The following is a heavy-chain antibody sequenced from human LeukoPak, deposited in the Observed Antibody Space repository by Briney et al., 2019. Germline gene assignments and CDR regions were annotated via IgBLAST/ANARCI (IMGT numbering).Heavy chain of an antibody. CDR2: ISYDGSNK. CDR3: AKDQPYGDYNGVVDY. D-gene: IGHD4-17*01. J-gene: IGHJ4*02. CDR1: GFTFSSYG. Sequence: PGGSLRLSCAASGFTFSSYGMHWVRQAPGKGLEWVAVISYDGSNKYYADSVKGRFTISRDNSKNTLYLQMNSLRAEDTAVYYCAKDQPYGDYNGVVDYWGQGTLVTVSS. V-gene: IGHV3-30*18.